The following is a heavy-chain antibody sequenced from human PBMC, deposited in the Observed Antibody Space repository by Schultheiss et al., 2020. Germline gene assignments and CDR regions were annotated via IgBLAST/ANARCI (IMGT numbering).Heavy chain of an antibody. J-gene: IGHJ4*02. CDR3: ASMLTGSADY. Sequence: SETLSLTCTVSGGSISSYYWSWIRQPPGKGLEWIGYIYYTGSTSYNPSLKSRVTMSVDASKTQFSLKLSYVTAADTAVYYCASMLTGSADYWGQGTLVTVSS. CDR1: GGSISSYY. CDR2: IYYTGST. D-gene: IGHD1-26*01. V-gene: IGHV4-59*01.